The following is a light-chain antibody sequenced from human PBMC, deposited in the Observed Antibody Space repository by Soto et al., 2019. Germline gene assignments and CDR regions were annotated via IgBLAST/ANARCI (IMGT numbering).Light chain of an antibody. J-gene: IGKJ2*01. CDR3: QQYGTSPYT. CDR2: GAS. Sequence: EIVLTQSPGTLSLSPGERATLSCRASQSLSSSYLAWYQQKPDQSPRLLIYGASSRATGIPDRFSGSGSGTDFTLTLSRLEPEDFAVYYGQQYGTSPYTFGQGTKLEIK. V-gene: IGKV3-20*01. CDR1: QSLSSSY.